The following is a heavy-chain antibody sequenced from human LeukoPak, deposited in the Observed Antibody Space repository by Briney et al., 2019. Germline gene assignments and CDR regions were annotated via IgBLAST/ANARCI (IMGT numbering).Heavy chain of an antibody. Sequence: GESLKISSKGSGYSFTSYWIGWVRQMPGKGLEWMRIIYPYDSDNRYSPSFQGQVTISADKSISTAYLQWSSLKASDTAMYYCARPTGLIVPEAFDIWGQGTMVTVSS. V-gene: IGHV5-51*01. D-gene: IGHD3-22*01. J-gene: IGHJ3*02. CDR3: ARPTGLIVPEAFDI. CDR2: IYPYDSDN. CDR1: GYSFTSYW.